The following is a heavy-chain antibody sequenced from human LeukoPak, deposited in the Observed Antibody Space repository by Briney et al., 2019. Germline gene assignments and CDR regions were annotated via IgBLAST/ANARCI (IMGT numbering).Heavy chain of an antibody. V-gene: IGHV3-21*01. D-gene: IGHD4-17*01. J-gene: IGHJ4*02. Sequence: GGSLRLSCAASGFSFSTYNINWVRQAPGKGLEWVSSISSSSTYIYYEDSVKGRFTISRDNVKNSVYPQMNSLRAEDTAVYYCARDYGDYGLDYWGQGTLVTVSS. CDR1: GFSFSTYN. CDR3: ARDYGDYGLDY. CDR2: ISSSSTYI.